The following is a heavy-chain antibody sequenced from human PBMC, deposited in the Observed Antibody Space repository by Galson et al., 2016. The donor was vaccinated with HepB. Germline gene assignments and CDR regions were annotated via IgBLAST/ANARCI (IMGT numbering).Heavy chain of an antibody. CDR2: INPGNGDT. CDR3: ARDAGYRNYDY. J-gene: IGHJ4*02. V-gene: IGHV1-3*01. D-gene: IGHD6-13*01. CDR1: AYTFTNYA. Sequence: SVKVSCKASAYTFTNYAIHWVRQAPGQRLEWMGWINPGNGDTKYSQKFQGRVTITRDPSARTAYMELSGLRSEDTAMYYCARDAGYRNYDYWGQGTLVTVSS.